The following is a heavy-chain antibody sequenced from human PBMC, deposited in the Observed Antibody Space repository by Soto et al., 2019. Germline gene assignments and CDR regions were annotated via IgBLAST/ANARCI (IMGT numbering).Heavy chain of an antibody. CDR3: ATSLLYYYDSSGYYLPRDAFDI. V-gene: IGHV1-24*01. CDR1: GYTLTELS. J-gene: IGHJ3*02. D-gene: IGHD3-22*01. CDR2: FDPEDGET. Sequence: GASVKVSCKVSGYTLTELSMHWVRQAPGKGLEWMGGFDPEDGETIYAQKFQGRVTMTEDTSTDTAYMELSSLRSEDTAVYYCATSLLYYYDSSGYYLPRDAFDIWGQGTMVTVSS.